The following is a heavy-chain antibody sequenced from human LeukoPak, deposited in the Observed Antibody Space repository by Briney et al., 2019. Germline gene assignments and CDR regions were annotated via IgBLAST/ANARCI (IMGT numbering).Heavy chain of an antibody. CDR3: ARGRSTGYPYFFEY. Sequence: ASLKLSCTASGYTFSSYDISWVRQATGQGLEWMGWMNPNSGSTGYAQKFKGRITITRNTSISTAYMELSGLRSEDTAVDYCARGRSTGYPYFFEYWGQGTLVTVSS. CDR1: GYTFSSYD. J-gene: IGHJ4*02. V-gene: IGHV1-8*03. D-gene: IGHD5-12*01. CDR2: MNPNSGST.